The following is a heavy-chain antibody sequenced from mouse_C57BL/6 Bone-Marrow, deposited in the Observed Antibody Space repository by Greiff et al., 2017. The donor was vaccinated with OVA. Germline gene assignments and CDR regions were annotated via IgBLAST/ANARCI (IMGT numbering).Heavy chain of an antibody. D-gene: IGHD2-10*02. J-gene: IGHJ2*01. CDR1: GYTFTDYY. CDR3: AREGYGNFDY. Sequence: EVQLQQSGPELVKPGASVKISCKASGYTFTDYYMNWVKQSHGKSLEWIGDINPNNGGTSYNQKFKGKATLTVDKSSSTAYMELRSLTSEDSAVYYCAREGYGNFDYWGQGTTLTVSS. V-gene: IGHV1-26*01. CDR2: INPNNGGT.